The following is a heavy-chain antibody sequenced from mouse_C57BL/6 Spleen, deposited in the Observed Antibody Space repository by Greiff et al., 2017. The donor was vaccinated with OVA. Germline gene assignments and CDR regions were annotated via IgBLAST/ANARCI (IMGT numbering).Heavy chain of an antibody. V-gene: IGHV1-53*01. J-gene: IGHJ3*01. CDR1: GYTFTDYE. CDR2: INPSNGGT. CDR3: ARDYYGSSFAY. Sequence: QVQLQQSGAELVRPGASVTLSCKASGYTFTDYEMHWVKQRPGQGLEWIGNINPSNGGTNYNEKFKSKATLTVDKSSSTAYMQLSSLTSEDSAVYYCARDYYGSSFAYWGQGTLVTVSA. D-gene: IGHD1-1*01.